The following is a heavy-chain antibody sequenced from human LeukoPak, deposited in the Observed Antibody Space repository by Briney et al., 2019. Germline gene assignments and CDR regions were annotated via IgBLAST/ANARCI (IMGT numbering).Heavy chain of an antibody. CDR3: ARALVVVVAATQDFYYYGMDV. V-gene: IGHV6-1*01. D-gene: IGHD2-15*01. Sequence: SQTLSLTCAISGDSVSSNSAAWNWIRQSPSRGLEWLGRTYYRSKWYNDYAVSVKSRITINPDTSKNQFSLQLNSVTPEDTAVYYCARALVVVVAATQDFYYYGMDVWGQGTTVTVSS. CDR2: TYYRSKWYN. J-gene: IGHJ6*02. CDR1: GDSVSSNSAA.